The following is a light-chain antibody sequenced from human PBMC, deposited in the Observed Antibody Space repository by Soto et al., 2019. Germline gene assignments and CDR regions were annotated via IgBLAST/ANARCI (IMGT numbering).Light chain of an antibody. Sequence: IQMTQPPSSVSASVGDRVTMTCRASQGVGGGLAWYQQKPGKVPKLLIYGTSSWQSGVPSRFGGSGSGTDFTLTVSRLQPEDFATYYCQQYGMYPPTFGHGTKVDVK. CDR2: GTS. CDR1: QGVGGG. V-gene: IGKV1-12*01. CDR3: QQYGMYPPT. J-gene: IGKJ3*01.